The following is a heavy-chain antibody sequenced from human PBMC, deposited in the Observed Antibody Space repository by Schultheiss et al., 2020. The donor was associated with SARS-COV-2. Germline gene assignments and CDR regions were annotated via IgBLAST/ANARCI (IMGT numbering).Heavy chain of an antibody. CDR1: GGSFSGYY. Sequence: SETLSLTCAVYGGSFSGYYWSWIRQPPGKGLEWIGSIYYSGSTYYNPSLKSRVTISVDTSKNQFSLKLSSVTAADTAVYYCAKGRGLGSYYAYWGQGTLVTVSS. CDR2: IYYSGST. J-gene: IGHJ4*02. V-gene: IGHV4-34*01. CDR3: AKGRGLGSYYAY. D-gene: IGHD3-10*01.